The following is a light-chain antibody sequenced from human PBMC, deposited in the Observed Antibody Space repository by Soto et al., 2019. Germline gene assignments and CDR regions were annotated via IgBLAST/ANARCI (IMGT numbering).Light chain of an antibody. Sequence: DIQMTQSPSYVSASVGDRVTITCRASQGIKNWLAWYQQKPGKAPNLLIYTGSSLQSGVPSRFSGSGSGTDFTLTIRCLQSEDFATYYCQQYYSYPPITFGQGTRREIK. CDR3: QQYYSYPPIT. CDR1: QGIKNW. V-gene: IGKV1-12*01. CDR2: TGS. J-gene: IGKJ5*01.